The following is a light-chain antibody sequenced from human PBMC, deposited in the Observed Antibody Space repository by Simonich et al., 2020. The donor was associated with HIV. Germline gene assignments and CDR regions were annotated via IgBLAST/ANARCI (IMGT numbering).Light chain of an antibody. J-gene: IGLJ2*01. Sequence: QSALTQPASVSGSPGQSITISCTGTSSDFGGYDYVSWYQPHPGKAPKLMIYDVSTRPSGVSNRFSGSKSGNTASLTISGLQAEDEADYYCSSYTSSSTLVFGGGTKLTVL. CDR3: SSYTSSSTLV. CDR1: SSDFGGYDY. CDR2: DVS. V-gene: IGLV2-14*01.